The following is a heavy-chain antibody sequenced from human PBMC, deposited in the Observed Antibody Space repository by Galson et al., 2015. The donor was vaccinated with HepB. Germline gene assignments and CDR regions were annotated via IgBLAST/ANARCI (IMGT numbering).Heavy chain of an antibody. Sequence: TLSLTCTVSGGSISSGNYYWSWIRQPPGKGLEWIGYIHDSGSTYYNPSLKSRVTVSVEVSKNQFSLKLSSVTAADTAVYYCARVYGSMIVVADWGQGTLVTVSS. D-gene: IGHD3-22*01. J-gene: IGHJ4*02. V-gene: IGHV4-30-4*01. CDR2: IHDSGST. CDR3: ARVYGSMIVVAD. CDR1: GGSISSGNYY.